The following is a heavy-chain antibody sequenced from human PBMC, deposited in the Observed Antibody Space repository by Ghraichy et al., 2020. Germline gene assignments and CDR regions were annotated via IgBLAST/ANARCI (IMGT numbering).Heavy chain of an antibody. CDR1: GGSISSYY. V-gene: IGHV4-39*01. D-gene: IGHD4/OR15-4a*01. J-gene: IGHJ5*02. CDR2: IYYSGST. CDR3: ARHVPYGGYPFNWFDP. Sequence: SETLSLTCTVSGGSISSYYWGWIRQPPGKGLEWIGSIYYSGSTYYNPSLKSRVTISVDTSKNQFSLKLSSVTAADTAVYYCARHVPYGGYPFNWFDPWGQGTLVTVSS.